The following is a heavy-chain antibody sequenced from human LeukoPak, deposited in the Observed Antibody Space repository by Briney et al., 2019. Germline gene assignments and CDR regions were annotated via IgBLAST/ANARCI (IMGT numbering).Heavy chain of an antibody. CDR1: GFTFSSYS. CDR3: AKEGFPIVVVPAYFDY. V-gene: IGHV3-23*01. J-gene: IGHJ4*02. D-gene: IGHD2-2*01. CDR2: ISGSGGST. Sequence: PGGSLRLSCAASGFTFSSYSMNWVRQAPGKGLEWVSAISGSGGSTYYADSVKGRFTISRDNSKNTLYLQMNSLRAEDTAVYYCAKEGFPIVVVPAYFDYWGQGTLVTVSS.